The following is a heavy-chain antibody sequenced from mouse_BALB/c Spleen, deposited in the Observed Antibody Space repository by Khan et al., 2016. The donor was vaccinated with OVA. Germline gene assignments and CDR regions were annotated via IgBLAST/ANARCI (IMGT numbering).Heavy chain of an antibody. CDR1: GYTFTNAG. D-gene: IGHD2-14*01. CDR3: TRGGAAYYRNDGGAMDY. Sequence: QIQLVQSGPELKKPGETVRISCKASGYTFTNAGMQWVQKMPGKGLKWIGWINTHSGVPKYAEDFKGRFAFSLETSASTVYLQIMNLKNEDTATXYSTRGGAAYYRNDGGAMDYWGQGTSVTVSS. J-gene: IGHJ4*01. V-gene: IGHV9-4*02. CDR2: INTHSGVP.